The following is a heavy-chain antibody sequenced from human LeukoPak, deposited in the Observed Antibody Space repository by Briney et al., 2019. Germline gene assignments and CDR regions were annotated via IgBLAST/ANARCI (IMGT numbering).Heavy chain of an antibody. CDR2: IYHSGST. V-gene: IGHV4-30-2*01. CDR3: ARATHSAFDI. J-gene: IGHJ3*02. Sequence: PSETLSLTCTVSGGSISSGGYYWSRIRQPPGKGLEWIGYIYHSGSTYYNPSLKSRVTISVDRSKNQFSLKLSSVTAADTAVYYCARATHSAFDIWGQGTMVTVSS. CDR1: GGSISSGGYY.